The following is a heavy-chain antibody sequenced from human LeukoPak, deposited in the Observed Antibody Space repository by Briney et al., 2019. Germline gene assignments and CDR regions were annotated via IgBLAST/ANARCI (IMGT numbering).Heavy chain of an antibody. CDR2: INPNSGGT. D-gene: IGHD5-24*01. CDR3: ARVGRRDGYNDYYYYYYGMDV. J-gene: IGHJ6*02. Sequence: ASVKVSCKASGYTSTGYYMHWVRQAPGQGLEWMGWINPNSGGTNYAQKFQGRVTMTRDTSISTAYMELSRLRSDDTAVYYCARVGRRDGYNDYYYYYYGMDVWGQGTTVTVSS. CDR1: GYTSTGYY. V-gene: IGHV1-2*02.